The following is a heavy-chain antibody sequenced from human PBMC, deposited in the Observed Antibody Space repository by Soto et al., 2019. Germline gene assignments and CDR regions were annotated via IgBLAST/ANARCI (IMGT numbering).Heavy chain of an antibody. CDR3: ARARGYSSGWPQYYYGMDV. D-gene: IGHD6-19*01. Sequence: GGSLRLSCAASGFTFSSYAMHWVRQAPGKGLEWVAVISYDGSNKYYADSVRGRFTISRDNSKNTLYLQMNSLRAEDTAVYYCARARGYSSGWPQYYYGMDVWGQGTTVTRLL. CDR2: ISYDGSNK. J-gene: IGHJ6*02. V-gene: IGHV3-30-3*01. CDR1: GFTFSSYA.